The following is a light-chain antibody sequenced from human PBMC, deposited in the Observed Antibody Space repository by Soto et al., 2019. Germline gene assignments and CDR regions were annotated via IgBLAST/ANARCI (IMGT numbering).Light chain of an antibody. CDR1: QSVSNNY. CDR2: GAS. CDR3: QQYGGSPPT. V-gene: IGKV3-20*01. Sequence: EIVLTQSPGTLSLSPGERATLSCRASQSVSNNYLAWYQQKPGQAPRLLIYGASSRATDIPNRFSGSGSGTDFTLTISRLEAEDFAVYYCQQYGGSPPTFGQGTKVEIK. J-gene: IGKJ1*01.